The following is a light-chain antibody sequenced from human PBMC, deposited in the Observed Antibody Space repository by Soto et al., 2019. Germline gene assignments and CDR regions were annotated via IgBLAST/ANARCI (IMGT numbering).Light chain of an antibody. CDR2: GAS. J-gene: IGKJ1*01. CDR1: QSLKKPF. V-gene: IGKV3-20*01. CDR3: QQYFTAPQT. Sequence: IFLTQSPGTLALSPGERATRSCRASQSLKKPFLAWYRQRPGQAPRLLIYGASSRATGIPDRFSGGGSGTDFTLTISSLEPEEFAVYYCQQYFTAPQTVGQGTKVDIK.